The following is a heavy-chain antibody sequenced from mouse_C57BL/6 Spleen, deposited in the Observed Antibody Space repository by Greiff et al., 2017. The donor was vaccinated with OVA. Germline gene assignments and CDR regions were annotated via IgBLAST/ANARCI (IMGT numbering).Heavy chain of an antibody. V-gene: IGHV1-85*01. J-gene: IGHJ1*03. CDR2: IYPRDGST. CDR3: ARGDYGSSGEWYFDV. D-gene: IGHD1-1*01. CDR1: GYTFTSYD. Sequence: QVHVKQSGPELVKPGASVKLSCKASGYTFTSYDINWVKQRPGQGLEWIGWIYPRDGSTKYNEKFKGKATLTVDTSSSTAYMELHSLTSEDSAVYFCARGDYGSSGEWYFDVWGTGTTVTVSS.